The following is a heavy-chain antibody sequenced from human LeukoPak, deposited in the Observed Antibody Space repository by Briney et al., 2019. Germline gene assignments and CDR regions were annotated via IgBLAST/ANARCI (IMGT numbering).Heavy chain of an antibody. CDR1: GYTFTDYY. Sequence: ASVKVSCKASGYTFTDYYIHWVRQAPGQGLEWMGRINPNSGGTNYAQKFQGRVTMTRDTSISTAYMELSRLRCDDTAVYYCARDTLWFGNVAGDYWGQGALVTVSS. CDR3: ARDTLWFGNVAGDY. V-gene: IGHV1-2*06. J-gene: IGHJ4*02. CDR2: INPNSGGT. D-gene: IGHD3-10*01.